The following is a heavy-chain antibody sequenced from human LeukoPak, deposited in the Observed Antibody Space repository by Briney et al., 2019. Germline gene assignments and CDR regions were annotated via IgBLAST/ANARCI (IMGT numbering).Heavy chain of an antibody. Sequence: GGSLRLSCAASGFTFSSYEMNWVRQALGKGLEWVSYISSSSSSTIYYADSVKGRFTISRDNAKNSLYLQLNSLRAEDTAVYYCARSLMVGATYPYHWGQGTLVTVSS. V-gene: IGHV3-48*01. CDR3: ARSLMVGATYPYH. J-gene: IGHJ5*02. CDR1: GFTFSSYE. CDR2: ISSSSSSTI. D-gene: IGHD1-26*01.